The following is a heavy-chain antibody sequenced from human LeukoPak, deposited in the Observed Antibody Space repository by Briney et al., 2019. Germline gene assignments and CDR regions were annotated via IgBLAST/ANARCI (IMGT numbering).Heavy chain of an antibody. CDR1: GASIRSGGYY. J-gene: IGHJ4*02. D-gene: IGHD5-12*01. V-gene: IGHV4-31*03. CDR3: ACDQGGFSGYDPFYFDY. CDR2: IYYRGST. Sequence: PSETLSLTCTGSGASIRSGGYYWSWIRQHPGKDLEWIGHIYYRGSTYYNPSLKSRVTISVDTSKNQFSLKLSSVTAADTAVYYCACDQGGFSGYDPFYFDYWGQGTLVTVSS.